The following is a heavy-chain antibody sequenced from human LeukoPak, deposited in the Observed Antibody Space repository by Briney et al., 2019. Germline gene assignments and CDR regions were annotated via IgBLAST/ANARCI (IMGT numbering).Heavy chain of an antibody. CDR1: GFTFSNYL. CDR3: AREGYSYGRRYFDC. D-gene: IGHD5-18*01. V-gene: IGHV3-48*01. Sequence: PGGSLRLSCAASGFTFSNYLMNWVRQTPGKGLEWVSYISSTSSTIYYADSVKGRFTISRDNAKNSLYLQMNSLRAEDTAVYYCAREGYSYGRRYFDCWGQGTLVTVSS. CDR2: ISSTSSTI. J-gene: IGHJ4*02.